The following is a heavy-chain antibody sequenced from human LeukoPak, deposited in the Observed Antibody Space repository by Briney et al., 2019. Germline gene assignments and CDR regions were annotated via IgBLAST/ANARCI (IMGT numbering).Heavy chain of an antibody. J-gene: IGHJ6*03. CDR1: GGSIRSYY. CDR3: ARGSYYYMDV. V-gene: IGHV4-4*07. Sequence: PSETLSLNCIVSGGSIRSYYWSWIRQPAGKGLEWIGRIQPSGNTNYNPSLRSRLAISVDTSKNQFSLKLSSVTAADTAVYYCARGSYYYMDVWGKGTTVTVSS. CDR2: IQPSGNT.